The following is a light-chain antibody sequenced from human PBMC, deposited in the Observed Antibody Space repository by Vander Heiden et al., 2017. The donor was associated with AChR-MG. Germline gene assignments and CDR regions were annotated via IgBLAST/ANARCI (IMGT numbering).Light chain of an antibody. V-gene: IGKV3-15*01. CDR3: QHYNNWPPWT. J-gene: IGKJ1*01. Sequence: DIVMSQSPATLSVSPGARAALSRRASQSITSNLAWYQQKPGQAPRRLIYGASTRATGIPARFSGGGSGTEFTLTISSLQSEDFAVYYCQHYNNWPPWTFGQGTKVEIK. CDR2: GAS. CDR1: QSITSN.